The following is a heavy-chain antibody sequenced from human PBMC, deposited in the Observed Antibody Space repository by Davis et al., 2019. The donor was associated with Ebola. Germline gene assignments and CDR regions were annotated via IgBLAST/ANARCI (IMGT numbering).Heavy chain of an antibody. Sequence: GESLKISCAASGFTVSNNYMSWVRQAPGKGLEWLSVLYSGGTTYYADSVKGRFTISRDNSKNTLYLQMNSLRAEDTAVYYCARDFSPDSSGSGYWGQGTLVTVSS. CDR2: LYSGGTT. CDR1: GFTVSNNY. V-gene: IGHV3-53*01. D-gene: IGHD3-22*01. J-gene: IGHJ4*02. CDR3: ARDFSPDSSGSGY.